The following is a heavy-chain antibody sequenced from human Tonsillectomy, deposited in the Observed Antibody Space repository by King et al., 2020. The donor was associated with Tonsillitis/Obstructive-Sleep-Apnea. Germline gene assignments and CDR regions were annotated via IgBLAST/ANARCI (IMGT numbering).Heavy chain of an antibody. CDR2: INPNSGGT. J-gene: IGHJ6*03. CDR3: ARGPIVPAAIYYYYYYMDV. D-gene: IGHD2-2*01. V-gene: IGHV1-2*04. Sequence: VQLVESGAEVKKPGASVKVSCKASGYTFTGYYMHWVRQAPGQGLEWMGWINPNSGGTNYAQKFRGWVTMTRDTSISTAYMELSRLRSDDTAVYYCARGPIVPAAIYYYYYYMDVWGKGTTVTVSS. CDR1: GYTFTGYY.